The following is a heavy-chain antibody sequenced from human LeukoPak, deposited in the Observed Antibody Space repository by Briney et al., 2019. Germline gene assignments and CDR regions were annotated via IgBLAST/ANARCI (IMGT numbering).Heavy chain of an antibody. V-gene: IGHV4-61*01. Sequence: SETLSLTCTVSGGSVSSGSYYWSWIRQPPGKGLEWIGYIYYSGSTNYNPSLKSRVTISVDTSKNQFSLKLSSVTAADTAVYYCARRGYYGSGNWFDPWGQGTLVTVSS. CDR1: GGSVSSGSYY. D-gene: IGHD3-10*01. CDR3: ARRGYYGSGNWFDP. J-gene: IGHJ5*02. CDR2: IYYSGST.